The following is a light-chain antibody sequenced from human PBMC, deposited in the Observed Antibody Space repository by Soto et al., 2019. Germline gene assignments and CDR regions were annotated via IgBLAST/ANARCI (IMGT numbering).Light chain of an antibody. J-gene: IGKJ4*01. CDR3: QQYGSSAPLT. Sequence: ENVLTQSPGTLSWSPGERANLSCRARQSVSSTYFAWYQQKHGQAPRLLIYGASNRAAGIPDRFRGSGSGTDFTLTISRLEPEDVAVYYCQQYGSSAPLTFGGGTKVEIK. CDR1: QSVSSTY. CDR2: GAS. V-gene: IGKV3-20*01.